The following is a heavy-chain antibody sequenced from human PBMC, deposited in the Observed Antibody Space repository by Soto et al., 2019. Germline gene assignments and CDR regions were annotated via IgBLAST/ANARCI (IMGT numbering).Heavy chain of an antibody. CDR3: ATESFDH. CDR2: ISGSGGNT. V-gene: IGHV3-23*01. CDR1: GFTFSSYA. Sequence: EVQLLESGGGLVRPGKSLRLSCAASGFTFSSYAMDWVRQAPGKGLEWVSIISGSGGNTNYADSVKGRFTISRDNSKNTVFLQMNSLRAEDTAVYYCATESFDHWGQGTLVTVSS. J-gene: IGHJ4*02.